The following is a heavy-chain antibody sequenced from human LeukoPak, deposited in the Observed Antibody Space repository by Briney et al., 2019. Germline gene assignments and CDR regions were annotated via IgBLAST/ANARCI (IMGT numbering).Heavy chain of an antibody. CDR2: ISSSSSYI. CDR3: ARDNVAVPGGDF. Sequence: PGGSLRLSCAASGFTFSSYSMNWVRQAPGKGLEWVSSISSSSSYIYYADSVKGRFTISRDNAKNSLYLQMNSLRAEDTAVYYCARDNVAVPGGDFWGQGTLVTVSS. J-gene: IGHJ4*02. CDR1: GFTFSSYS. V-gene: IGHV3-21*01. D-gene: IGHD6-19*01.